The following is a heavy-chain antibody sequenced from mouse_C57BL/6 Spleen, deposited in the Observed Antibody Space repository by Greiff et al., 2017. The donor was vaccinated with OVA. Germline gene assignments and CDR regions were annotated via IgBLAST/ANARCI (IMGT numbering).Heavy chain of an antibody. CDR2: ISSGSSTI. CDR1: GFTFSDYG. V-gene: IGHV5-17*01. D-gene: IGHD2-3*01. Sequence: EVKLVESGGGLVKPGGSLKLSCAASGFTFSDYGMHWVRQAPEKGLEWVAYISSGSSTIYYADTVKGRFTISRDNAKNTLFLQMTSLRSEDTAMYYCARDDGLAYWGQGTLVTVSA. J-gene: IGHJ3*01. CDR3: ARDDGLAY.